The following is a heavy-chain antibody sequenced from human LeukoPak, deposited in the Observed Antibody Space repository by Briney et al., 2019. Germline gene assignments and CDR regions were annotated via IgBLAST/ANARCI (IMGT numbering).Heavy chain of an antibody. Sequence: GRSLRLSRAASGFTFSSYGVHWVRQAPGKGLEWVAVIWYDGSNKYYADSVKGRFTISRDNSKNTLYLQMNSLRAEDTAVYYCARDLINYYDSSGYPYYYYGMDVWGQGTTVTVSS. CDR2: IWYDGSNK. D-gene: IGHD3-22*01. CDR3: ARDLINYYDSSGYPYYYYGMDV. V-gene: IGHV3-33*01. CDR1: GFTFSSYG. J-gene: IGHJ6*02.